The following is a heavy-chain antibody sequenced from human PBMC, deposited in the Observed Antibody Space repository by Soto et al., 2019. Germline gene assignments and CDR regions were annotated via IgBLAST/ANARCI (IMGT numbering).Heavy chain of an antibody. CDR2: INAGNGNT. J-gene: IGHJ6*04. Sequence: GASVKVSCKASGYTFTSYAMHWVRQAPGQRLEWMGWINAGNGNTKYSQKFQGRVTITRDTSASTAYMELSSLRSEDTAVYYCAGGDSTVCSNGVCSFFYTHNMAVGGKGPPVTAPS. V-gene: IGHV1-3*01. CDR3: AGGDSTVCSNGVCSFFYTHNMAV. CDR1: GYTFTSYA. D-gene: IGHD2-8*01.